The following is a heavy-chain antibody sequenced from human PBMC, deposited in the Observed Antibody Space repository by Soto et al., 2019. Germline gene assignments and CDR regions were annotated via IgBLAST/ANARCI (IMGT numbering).Heavy chain of an antibody. CDR3: ARTRSGSYPGPSYFDY. CDR2: ISAYNGNT. J-gene: IGHJ4*02. CDR1: GYTFTSYG. Sequence: ASVKVSCKASGYTFTSYGISWVRQAPGQGLEWMGWISAYNGNTNYAQKLQGRVTMTTDTSTSTAYMELRSLRSDDTAVYYCARTRSGSYPGPSYFDYWGQGTLVTISS. V-gene: IGHV1-18*04. D-gene: IGHD1-26*01.